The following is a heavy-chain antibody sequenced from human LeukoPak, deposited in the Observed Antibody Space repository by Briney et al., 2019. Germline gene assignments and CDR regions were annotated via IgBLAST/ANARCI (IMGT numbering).Heavy chain of an antibody. Sequence: SGGSLRLSCAASGFTFSSYSMSWVRQAPGKGLEWVAFIRYDGSNKYYADSVKGRFTISRDNSKNTLYLQMNSLRAEDTAVYYCATMVRGVIITADMDVWGKGTTVTISS. J-gene: IGHJ6*03. CDR2: IRYDGSNK. V-gene: IGHV3-30*02. CDR1: GFTFSSYS. D-gene: IGHD3-10*01. CDR3: ATMVRGVIITADMDV.